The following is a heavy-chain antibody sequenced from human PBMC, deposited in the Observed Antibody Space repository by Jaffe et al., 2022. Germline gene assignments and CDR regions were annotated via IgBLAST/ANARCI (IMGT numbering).Heavy chain of an antibody. J-gene: IGHJ2*01. CDR2: ISGSGGST. Sequence: EVQLLESGGGLVQPGGSLRLSCAASGFTFSSYAMSWVRQAPGKGLEWVSAISGSGGSTYYADSVKGRFTISRDNSKNTLYLQMNSLRAEDTAVYYCAKDTDITIFGVVTVNWYFDLWGRGTLVTVSS. CDR1: GFTFSSYA. CDR3: AKDTDITIFGVVTVNWYFDL. V-gene: IGHV3-23*01. D-gene: IGHD3-3*01.